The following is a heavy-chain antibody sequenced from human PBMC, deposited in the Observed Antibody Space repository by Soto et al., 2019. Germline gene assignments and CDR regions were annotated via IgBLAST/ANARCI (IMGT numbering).Heavy chain of an antibody. V-gene: IGHV4-4*07. Sequence: QVQLQESGPGLVKPSETLSLTCTVSGGSIRGYYWCWIRQPAGKRLERIGRIYASGNTNNNPSLKSRVTMSVDRSKNQFSLRLNAVTAADPAVYYCARVGRTRATVTTDAFDVWGQGTKVTVSS. CDR2: IYASGNT. CDR3: ARVGRTRATVTTDAFDV. J-gene: IGHJ3*01. D-gene: IGHD4-17*01. CDR1: GGSIRGYY.